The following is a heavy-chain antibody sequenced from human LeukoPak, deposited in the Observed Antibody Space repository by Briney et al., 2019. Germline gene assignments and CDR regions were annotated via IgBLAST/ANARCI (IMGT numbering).Heavy chain of an antibody. CDR2: VRSKAYGETP. CDR3: MVDCSSTSCYDY. J-gene: IGHJ4*02. CDR1: GFTFGDYA. D-gene: IGHD2-2*01. Sequence: AGGSLRLSCTASGFTFGDYAMSWVRPAPGKGLEWVGFVRSKAYGETPEYAASVKGRFTISRDDSKSMAYLQMDSMKTEDTAVYYCMVDCSSTSCYDYWGQGTLVTVSS. V-gene: IGHV3-49*04.